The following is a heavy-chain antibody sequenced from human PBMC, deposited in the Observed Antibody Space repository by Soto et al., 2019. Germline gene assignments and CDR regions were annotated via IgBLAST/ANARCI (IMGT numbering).Heavy chain of an antibody. D-gene: IGHD3-9*01. Sequence: ASVKVSCKASGYTFTSYGISWVRQAPGQGLEWMGWISAYNGNTNYAQKLQGRATMTTDTSTSTAYMELRSLRSDDTAVYYCAGDPHDILTGYNWFDPWGQGTLVTVSS. CDR3: AGDPHDILTGYNWFDP. V-gene: IGHV1-18*01. CDR2: ISAYNGNT. J-gene: IGHJ5*02. CDR1: GYTFTSYG.